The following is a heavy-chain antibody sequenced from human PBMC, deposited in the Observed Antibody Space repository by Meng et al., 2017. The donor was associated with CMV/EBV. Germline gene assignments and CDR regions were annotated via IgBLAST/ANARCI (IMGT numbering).Heavy chain of an antibody. CDR2: ISSSSSYI. V-gene: IGHV3-21*01. J-gene: IGHJ6*02. D-gene: IGHD2-2*01. Sequence: GRSLKISCAASGFTFSSYSMNWVRQAPGKGLEWVSSISSSSSYIYYADSVKGRFTISRDNAKNSLYLQMNSLRAEDTAVYYCARDRRGYCSSTSCYYHYYYGMDVWGQGTTVTVSS. CDR3: ARDRRGYCSSTSCYYHYYYGMDV. CDR1: GFTFSSYS.